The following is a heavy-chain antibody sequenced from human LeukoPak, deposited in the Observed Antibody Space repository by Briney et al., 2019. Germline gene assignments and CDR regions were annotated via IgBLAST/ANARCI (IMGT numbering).Heavy chain of an antibody. CDR3: VVVSGYSYGFSDY. D-gene: IGHD5-18*01. CDR1: GFTFSSYA. V-gene: IGHV3-23*01. J-gene: IGHJ4*02. CDR2: ISGSGGST. Sequence: GGSLRLSCAASGFTFSSYAMSWVRQAPGKGLEWVSAISGSGGSTYYADSVKGRFTISRDNSKNTLYLQMNSLRAEDTAVYYCVVVSGYSYGFSDYWGQGTLVTVSS.